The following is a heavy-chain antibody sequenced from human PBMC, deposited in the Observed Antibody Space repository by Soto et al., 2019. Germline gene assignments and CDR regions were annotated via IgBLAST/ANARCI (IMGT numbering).Heavy chain of an antibody. D-gene: IGHD3-22*01. Sequence: PSETLSLTCTVSGGSISSGGYYWSWIRQHPGKGLEWIGYIYYSGSTYYNPSLKSRVTISVDTSKNQFSLKLSSVTAADTAVYYCARIPAHYDSSGYFFPPLAWGQGTLVTVSS. CDR1: GGSISSGGYY. V-gene: IGHV4-31*03. J-gene: IGHJ5*02. CDR2: IYYSGST. CDR3: ARIPAHYDSSGYFFPPLA.